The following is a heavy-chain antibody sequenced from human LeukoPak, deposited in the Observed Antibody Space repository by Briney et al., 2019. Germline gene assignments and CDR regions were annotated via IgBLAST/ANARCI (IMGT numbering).Heavy chain of an antibody. CDR3: ARGTIAAAGYYYFDY. D-gene: IGHD6-13*01. CDR2: IKQDGSEK. Sequence: GGSLRLSCAASGLTFSSYAMSWVRQAPGKGLEWVANIKQDGSEKYYVDSVKGRFTISRDNAKNSLYLQMNSLRAGDTAVYYCARGTIAAAGYYYFDYWGQGTQVTVSS. CDR1: GLTFSSYA. J-gene: IGHJ4*02. V-gene: IGHV3-7*04.